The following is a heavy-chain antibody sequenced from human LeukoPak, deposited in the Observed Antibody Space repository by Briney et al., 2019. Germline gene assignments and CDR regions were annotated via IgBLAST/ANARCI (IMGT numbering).Heavy chain of an antibody. Sequence: SETLSLTCTVSGGSISSYYWSWIRQPAGKGLEWIGRIYTSGSTNYNPSLKSRVTMSVDTSKNRFSLKLSSVTAADTAVYYCARRRGYCSSTSCYTGYYYYYMDVWGKGTTVTVSS. V-gene: IGHV4-4*07. CDR1: GGSISSYY. D-gene: IGHD2-2*02. J-gene: IGHJ6*03. CDR3: ARRRGYCSSTSCYTGYYYYYMDV. CDR2: IYTSGST.